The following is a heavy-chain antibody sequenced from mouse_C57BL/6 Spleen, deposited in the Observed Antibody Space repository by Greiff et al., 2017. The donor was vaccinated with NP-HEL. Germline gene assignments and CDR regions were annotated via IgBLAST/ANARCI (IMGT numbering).Heavy chain of an antibody. V-gene: IGHV5-17*01. Sequence: EVKLMESGGGLVKPGGSLKLSCAASGFTFSDYGMHWVRQAPEKGLEWVAYISSGSSTIYYADTVKGRFTISREKTQNTLFLQMTSLRSEDTAMYDCARGDYYCSSASYGYFDVWGTGTTVTVSS. J-gene: IGHJ1*03. D-gene: IGHD1-1*01. CDR3: ARGDYYCSSASYGYFDV. CDR1: GFTFSDYG. CDR2: ISSGSSTI.